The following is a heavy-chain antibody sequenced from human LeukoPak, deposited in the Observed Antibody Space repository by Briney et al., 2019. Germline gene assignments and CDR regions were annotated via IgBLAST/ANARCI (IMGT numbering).Heavy chain of an antibody. Sequence: PSETLSLTCTVSGGSISSSSYYWGWIRQPPGKGLEWIGSIYYSGSTYYNPSLKSRVTISVDTSKNQFSLKLCSVTAADTAVYYCARARYYYGSGSLNWFDPWGQGTLVTVSS. CDR1: GGSISSSSYY. CDR2: IYYSGST. V-gene: IGHV4-39*07. CDR3: ARARYYYGSGSLNWFDP. J-gene: IGHJ5*02. D-gene: IGHD3-10*01.